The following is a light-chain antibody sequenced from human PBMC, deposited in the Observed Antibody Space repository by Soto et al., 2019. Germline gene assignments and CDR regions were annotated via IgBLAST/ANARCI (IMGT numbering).Light chain of an antibody. CDR3: QQRSNWPYT. J-gene: IGKJ2*01. CDR1: QSVSSY. Sequence: EIVLTQSPATLSLSPGERATLSCRASQSVSSYLAWYQQKPGQAPRLLIYDASNRVTGIPARFSGSGSGTDVTLTISSLEPEDFAVYYCQQRSNWPYTVGQGTKLEIK. V-gene: IGKV3-11*01. CDR2: DAS.